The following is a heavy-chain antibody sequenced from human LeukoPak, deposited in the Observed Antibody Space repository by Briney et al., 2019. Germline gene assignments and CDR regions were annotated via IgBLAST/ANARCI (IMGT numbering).Heavy chain of an antibody. V-gene: IGHV3-48*03. J-gene: IGHJ4*02. CDR1: GFTFSSYE. CDR2: ISRRGSTI. D-gene: IGHD3-16*01. CDR3: VRGMGGGVSNFDY. Sequence: PGGSLRLSCAACGFTFSSYEMNWVRQAPGKGLEWVSYISRRGSTIYYADSVKGRFIISRDTAKHSLYLPMNSQRADDTAGYDCVRGMGGGVSNFDYWGQGTLVTVSS.